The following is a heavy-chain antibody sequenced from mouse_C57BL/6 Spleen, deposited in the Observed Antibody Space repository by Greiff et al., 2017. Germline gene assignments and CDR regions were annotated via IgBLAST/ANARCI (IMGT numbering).Heavy chain of an antibody. CDR1: GYSITSGYY. D-gene: IGHD2-3*01. J-gene: IGHJ3*01. Sequence: EVQLQESGPGLVKPSQSLSLTCSVTGYSITSGYYWNWIRQFPGNKLEWMGYISYDGSNNYNPSLKNRISITRDTSKNQFFLKLNSVTTEDTATYYCAILDGYFSWFAYWGQGTLVTVSA. CDR3: AILDGYFSWFAY. CDR2: ISYDGSN. V-gene: IGHV3-6*01.